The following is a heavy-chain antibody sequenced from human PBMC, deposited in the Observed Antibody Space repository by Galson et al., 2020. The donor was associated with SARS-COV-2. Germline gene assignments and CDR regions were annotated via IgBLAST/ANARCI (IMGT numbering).Heavy chain of an antibody. D-gene: IGHD2-15*01. V-gene: IGHV1-2*02. CDR3: ARENCSGGSCYGEGYTLDY. J-gene: IGHJ4*02. CDR1: GYTFTGYY. Sequence: GESLKISCKASGYTFTGYYMHWVRQAPGQGLEWMGWINPNSGGTNYAQKFQGRVTMTRDTSISTAYMELSRLRSDDTAVYYCARENCSGGSCYGEGYTLDYWGQGTLVTVSS. CDR2: INPNSGGT.